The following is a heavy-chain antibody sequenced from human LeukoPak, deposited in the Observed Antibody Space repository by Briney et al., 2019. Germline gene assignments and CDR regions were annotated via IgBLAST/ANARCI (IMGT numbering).Heavy chain of an antibody. CDR2: ISYGGSSK. V-gene: IGHV3-30-3*01. J-gene: IGHJ4*02. D-gene: IGHD5-18*01. CDR3: ARSVGEIQLWQGFDY. CDR1: GFTFSSYA. Sequence: GGSLRLSCAASGFTFSSYAKHWVRQAPGKGLEWVAVISYGGSSKYYADSVKGRFTISRDNSKNTLYLQMSSLRAEDTAVYYCARSVGEIQLWQGFDYWGQGTLVTVSS.